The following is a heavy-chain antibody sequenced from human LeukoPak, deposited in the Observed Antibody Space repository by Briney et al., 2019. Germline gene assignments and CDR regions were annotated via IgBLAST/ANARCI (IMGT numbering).Heavy chain of an antibody. Sequence: GGSLRLSCAASGFTFSSYSMNWVRQAPGKGLEWVSYISSSSSYIYYADSVKGRFTIPRDNAKNSLYLQMNSLRAEDTAVYYCARDRGDWNYLFDYWGQGTLVTVSS. CDR2: ISSSSSYI. J-gene: IGHJ4*02. CDR1: GFTFSSYS. V-gene: IGHV3-21*05. CDR3: ARDRGDWNYLFDY. D-gene: IGHD1-7*01.